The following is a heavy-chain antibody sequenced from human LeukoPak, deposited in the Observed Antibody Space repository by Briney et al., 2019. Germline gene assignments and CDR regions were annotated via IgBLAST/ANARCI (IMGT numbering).Heavy chain of an antibody. Sequence: GSLRLSCAASGFSFGAYWMNWVRQAPGKGLQWVANIKQEGTEKHYVDSVGGRFIISRDNARKLVYLQMSSLRAEDTAVYYCARGYYYGMDVWGQGTTVTVSS. CDR2: IKQEGTEK. CDR3: ARGYYYGMDV. J-gene: IGHJ6*02. V-gene: IGHV3-7*03. CDR1: GFSFGAYW.